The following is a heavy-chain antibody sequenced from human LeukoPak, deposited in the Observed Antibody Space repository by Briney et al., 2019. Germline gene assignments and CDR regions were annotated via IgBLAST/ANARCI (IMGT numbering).Heavy chain of an antibody. CDR1: GFAFGDFA. Sequence: GGSLRLSCAASGFAFGDFAMHWVRQAPGRGLEWVALISNDGSNEYYVDSVKGRFTVSRDDSKNTLYLEMNSQRPEDTAMYYCARGRSPDYWYFDLWGRGTLVTVSS. V-gene: IGHV3-30-3*01. J-gene: IGHJ2*01. CDR3: ARGRSPDYWYFDL. CDR2: ISNDGSNE.